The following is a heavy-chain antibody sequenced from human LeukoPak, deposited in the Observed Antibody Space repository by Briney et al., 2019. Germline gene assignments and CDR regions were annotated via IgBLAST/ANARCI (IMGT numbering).Heavy chain of an antibody. CDR1: GYSFPSYW. CDR3: VRQPPGVYDTTQNWFDP. D-gene: IGHD3-22*01. Sequence: GESLKISCKVSGYSFPSYWITWVRQVPGEGLEWMGRIAPSDSYTNYNPSFEGHVIMSVEKSITTVYLQWSSLKASDTAMYYCVRQPPGVYDTTQNWFDPWGQGTLVTVSS. J-gene: IGHJ5*02. CDR2: IAPSDSYT. V-gene: IGHV5-10-1*01.